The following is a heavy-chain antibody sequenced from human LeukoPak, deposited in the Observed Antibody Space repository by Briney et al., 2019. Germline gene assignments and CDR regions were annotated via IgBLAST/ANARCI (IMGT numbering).Heavy chain of an antibody. D-gene: IGHD1-26*01. CDR1: GFTFDDYG. J-gene: IGHJ4*02. CDR3: AKDRNSGSYSFFDY. V-gene: IGHV3-23*01. Sequence: PGGSLRLSCAASGFTFDDYGMSWVRQAPGKGLEWVSAISASGGSTYYADSVKGRFTISRDNSKNTLYLQMNSLRAEDTAVYYCAKDRNSGSYSFFDYWGQGTLVTVSS. CDR2: ISASGGST.